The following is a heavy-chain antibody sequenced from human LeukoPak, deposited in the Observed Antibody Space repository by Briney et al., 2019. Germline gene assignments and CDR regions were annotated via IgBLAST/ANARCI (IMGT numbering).Heavy chain of an antibody. CDR3: ARDSGYSGYDRMFNY. CDR1: GYTFTGYY. Sequence: GASVKVSCKASGYTFTGYYMHWVRQAPGQGLEWMGWISPNSGGTNYAQKFQGRVTMTRDTSISTAYMELSRLRSDDTAVYYCARDSGYSGYDRMFNYWGQGTLVTVSS. D-gene: IGHD5-12*01. CDR2: ISPNSGGT. J-gene: IGHJ4*02. V-gene: IGHV1-2*02.